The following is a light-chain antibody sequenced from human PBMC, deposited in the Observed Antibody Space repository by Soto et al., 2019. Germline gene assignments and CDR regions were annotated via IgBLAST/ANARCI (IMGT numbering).Light chain of an antibody. J-gene: IGLJ1*01. CDR1: SSNIGTNA. CDR3: AAWDDSLNGDV. Sequence: QSVLTQPPSASGTPGQRVTISCSGGSSNIGTNAVNWYQQLPGTAPKLLIDNNNQRPSGVPDRFSGSKSGTSASLAISGLQSEDEADYYCAAWDDSLNGDVFGTGTKLTVL. V-gene: IGLV1-44*01. CDR2: NNN.